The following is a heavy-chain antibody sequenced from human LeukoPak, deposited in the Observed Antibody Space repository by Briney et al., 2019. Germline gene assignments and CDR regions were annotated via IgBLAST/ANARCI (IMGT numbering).Heavy chain of an antibody. D-gene: IGHD6-19*01. CDR2: INHSGST. CDR1: GGSFSGYY. Sequence: SETLSLTCTVYGGSFSGYYWSWIRQPPGKGLEWIGEINHSGSTNYNPSLKSRVTISVDTSKNQFSLKLGSVTAADTAVYYCARGHTVAGLFYYYYGMDVWGQGTTVTVSS. V-gene: IGHV4-34*01. J-gene: IGHJ6*02. CDR3: ARGHTVAGLFYYYYGMDV.